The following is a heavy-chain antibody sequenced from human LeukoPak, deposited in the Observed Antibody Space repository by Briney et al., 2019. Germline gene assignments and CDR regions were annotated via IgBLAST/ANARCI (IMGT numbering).Heavy chain of an antibody. V-gene: IGHV3-30*18. J-gene: IGHJ4*02. CDR1: GFTFSSYG. CDR2: ISYDGSNK. Sequence: GGSLRLSCAASGFTFSSYGMHWVRQAPGKGLEWVAVISYDGSNKYYADSVKGRFTISRDNSKNTLYLQMNSLRAEDTAVYYCAKDQFSSGWYRYFDYWGQGTLVTVSS. D-gene: IGHD6-13*01. CDR3: AKDQFSSGWYRYFDY.